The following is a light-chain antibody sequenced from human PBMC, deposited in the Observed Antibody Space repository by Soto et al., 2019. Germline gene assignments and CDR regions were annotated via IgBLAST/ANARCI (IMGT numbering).Light chain of an antibody. CDR2: EVS. V-gene: IGLV2-18*02. J-gene: IGLJ3*02. CDR1: SSDIGNYNY. Sequence: QSALTQPPSVSGSRGQSVTISCTGTSSDIGNYNYVSWYQQAPGAAPKLMIFEVSNRPSGVPDRFSGSKSGNTASLTISGLQAEDEADYYCASNTGTRVFGGGTQLTVL. CDR3: ASNTGTRV.